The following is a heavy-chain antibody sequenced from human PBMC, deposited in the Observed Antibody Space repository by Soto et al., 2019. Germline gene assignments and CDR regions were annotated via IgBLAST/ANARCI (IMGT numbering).Heavy chain of an antibody. CDR3: AKDGEYSSSWDLGYYYYGMDV. V-gene: IGHV3-30*18. J-gene: IGHJ6*02. CDR2: ISYDGSNK. D-gene: IGHD6-13*01. Sequence: WLSQRDSCTAAEVNISSYGMHWVRQDTGKGLEWVAVISYDGSNKYYADSVKGRFTISRDNSKNTLYLQMNSLRAEDTAVYYCAKDGEYSSSWDLGYYYYGMDVWGQGTTVTVSS. CDR1: EVNISSYG.